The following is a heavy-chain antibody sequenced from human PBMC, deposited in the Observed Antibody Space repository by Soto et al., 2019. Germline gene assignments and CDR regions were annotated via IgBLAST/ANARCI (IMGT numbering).Heavy chain of an antibody. CDR1: GYTFVSYG. Sequence: QVQLVQSGAEVKEPGASVKVSCKASGYTFVSYGISWVRQAPGQGLEWMGWISPYNGNTNYAQKFQGRVTMTTDTSTSTVYMELRSLRSDDTAVYYCSRDAQKWLVAAFDIWGQGTIVTVSS. V-gene: IGHV1-18*01. J-gene: IGHJ3*02. CDR2: ISPYNGNT. CDR3: SRDAQKWLVAAFDI. D-gene: IGHD6-19*01.